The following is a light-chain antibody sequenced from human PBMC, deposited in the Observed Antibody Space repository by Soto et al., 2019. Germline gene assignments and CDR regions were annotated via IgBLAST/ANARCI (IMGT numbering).Light chain of an antibody. CDR1: QDISNY. Sequence: DIQMTQSPSSLSASEGHRVTITCRASQDISNYLSWYQYKPGKAPKILIYDASNLNEGVPSRFSGSGSGTHFTFSISSLQPEDIATYYCQQYDILPRTFGQGIRVDVK. V-gene: IGKV1-33*01. CDR3: QQYDILPRT. J-gene: IGKJ1*01. CDR2: DAS.